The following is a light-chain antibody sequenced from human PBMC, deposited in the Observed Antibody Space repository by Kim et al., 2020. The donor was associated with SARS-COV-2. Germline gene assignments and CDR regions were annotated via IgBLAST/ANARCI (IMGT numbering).Light chain of an antibody. CDR3: SSFASTNTL. CDR2: DVS. V-gene: IGLV2-11*01. Sequence: QSALAQPRSVSGSPGQSVTISCTGTNSDIGDYDFVSWYQQHPGQAPKLMIYDVSERPSGVPDRFSGSKSGNTASLTISGLQAEDEADYYCSSFASTNTLFGGGTQLTVL. CDR1: NSDIGDYDF. J-gene: IGLJ2*01.